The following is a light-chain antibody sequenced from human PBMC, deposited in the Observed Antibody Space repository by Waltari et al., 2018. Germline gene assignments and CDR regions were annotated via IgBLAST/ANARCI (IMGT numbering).Light chain of an antibody. Sequence: QSVLTQPPSVSAAPGQKDTISCSGSSSNIGTNYVCWYQHLPGTAPKLLIYDNNQRPSGIPDRFSGSKSGTSATLDITGLQTGDEADYYCGTWDNSLSAVVFGGGTKLTVL. CDR1: SSNIGTNY. CDR3: GTWDNSLSAVV. CDR2: DNN. V-gene: IGLV1-51*01. J-gene: IGLJ2*01.